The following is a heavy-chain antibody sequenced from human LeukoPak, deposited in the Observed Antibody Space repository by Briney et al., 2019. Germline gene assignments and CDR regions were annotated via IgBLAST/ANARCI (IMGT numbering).Heavy chain of an antibody. D-gene: IGHD3-10*01. Sequence: GSLRLSCAASGFTFSSYAMSWVRQAPGKGLEWVSAISGSGGSTYYADSVKSRFTISKDNSKNTLYLQMNSLRAEDTAVYYCASQGGLLWFGELSGGMDVWGQGTTVTVSS. CDR2: ISGSGGST. CDR1: GFTFSSYA. V-gene: IGHV3-23*01. CDR3: ASQGGLLWFGELSGGMDV. J-gene: IGHJ6*02.